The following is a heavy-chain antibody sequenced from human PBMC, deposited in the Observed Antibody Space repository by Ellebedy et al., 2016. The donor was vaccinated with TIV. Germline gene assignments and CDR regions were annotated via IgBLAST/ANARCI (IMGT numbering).Heavy chain of an antibody. J-gene: IGHJ3*02. CDR1: GYSINRGYY. CDR2: IYYSGST. D-gene: IGHD4/OR15-4a*01. CDR3: ARSTTNMVRAFDI. V-gene: IGHV4-59*01. Sequence: SETLSLTXAVSGYSINRGYYWGWIRQSPGKGLEWIGYIYYSGSTNYNPSLKSRVTISIDTSKNQFSLKLSSVTAADTAVYYCARSTTNMVRAFDIWGQGTMVTVSS.